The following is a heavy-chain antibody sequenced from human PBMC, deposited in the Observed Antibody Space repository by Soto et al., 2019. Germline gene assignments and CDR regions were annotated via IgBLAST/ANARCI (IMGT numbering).Heavy chain of an antibody. CDR2: ISTDKGKT. V-gene: IGHV1-18*01. D-gene: IGHD3-10*01. Sequence: DSVKXSCKTSAYTFTSYVISWVRQAPGQGIEWMGWISTDKGKTNYAQKFQARVTMTTDTSTSTAYMEPRTLRSDDPAVYYAATGSPAFEFWGQGTLVTVSS. CDR1: AYTFTSYV. CDR3: ATGSPAFEF. J-gene: IGHJ4*02.